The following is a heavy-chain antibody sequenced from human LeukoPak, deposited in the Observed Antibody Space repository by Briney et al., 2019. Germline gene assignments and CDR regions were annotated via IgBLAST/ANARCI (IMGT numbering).Heavy chain of an antibody. CDR1: GGSFSGYY. V-gene: IGHV3-21*01. J-gene: IGHJ4*02. Sequence: PSETLSLTCAVYGGSFSGYYWSWIRQPPGKGLEWVSSISSSSSYIYYADSVKGRFTISRDNAKNSLYLQMNSLRAEDTAVYYCARDLLGPDDYWGQGTLVTVSS. CDR3: ARDLLGPDDY. CDR2: ISSSSSYI.